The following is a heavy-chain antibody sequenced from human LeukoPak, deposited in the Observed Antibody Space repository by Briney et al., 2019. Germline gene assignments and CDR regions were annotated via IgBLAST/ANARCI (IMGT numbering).Heavy chain of an antibody. CDR2: INPNSGGT. V-gene: IGHV1-2*02. D-gene: IGHD7-27*01. CDR1: GYTFTGYY. CDR3: ASSGQLGMPGYYYYGMDV. J-gene: IGHJ6*02. Sequence: ASVKVSCKASGYTFTGYYMHWVRQAPGQGLEWMGWINPNSGGTNYAQKFQGRVTMIRDTSISTAYMELSRLRSDDTAVYYCASSGQLGMPGYYYYGMDVWGQGTTVTVSS.